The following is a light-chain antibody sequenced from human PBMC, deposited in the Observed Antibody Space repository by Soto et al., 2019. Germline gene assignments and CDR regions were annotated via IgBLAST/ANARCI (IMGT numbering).Light chain of an antibody. CDR3: QQYYSYPPIT. Sequence: NQMTKSPSSLSASIGDRVTITCRATQGISNYLAWYQQKPGKVPKLLIYAASTLQSGVTSRFSGSVSGTDFTLTISCLQSEDFATYYCQQYYSYPPITFGQGTRLEIK. CDR2: AAS. J-gene: IGKJ5*01. CDR1: QGISNY. V-gene: IGKV1-8*01.